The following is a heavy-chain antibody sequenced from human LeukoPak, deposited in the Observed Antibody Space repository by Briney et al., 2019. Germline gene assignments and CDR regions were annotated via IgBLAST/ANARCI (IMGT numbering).Heavy chain of an antibody. V-gene: IGHV1-18*01. J-gene: IGHJ5*02. CDR3: ARDWASVVVAATPCDP. Sequence: ASVKVSCKASGYTFTSYGISWVRQAPGQGLEWMGWISAYNGNTNYAQELPGRVTMTTDTSTSTAYMELRSLRSDDTAVYYCARDWASVVVAATPCDPWGQGTLVTVSS. CDR1: GYTFTSYG. CDR2: ISAYNGNT. D-gene: IGHD2-15*01.